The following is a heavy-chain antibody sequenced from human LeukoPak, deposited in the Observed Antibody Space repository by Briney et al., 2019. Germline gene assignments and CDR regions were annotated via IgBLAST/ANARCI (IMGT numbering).Heavy chain of an antibody. V-gene: IGHV1-69*05. CDR1: GGTFSSYA. J-gene: IGHJ4*02. D-gene: IGHD3-22*01. Sequence: SVKVSCKASGGTFSSYAISWMRQAPGQGLEWMGRIIPIFGTANYAQKFQGRVTITTDESTSTAYMELSSLRSEDTAVYYCARDSRPSYDSSGYYYPGDYWGQGTLVTVSS. CDR2: IIPIFGTA. CDR3: ARDSRPSYDSSGYYYPGDY.